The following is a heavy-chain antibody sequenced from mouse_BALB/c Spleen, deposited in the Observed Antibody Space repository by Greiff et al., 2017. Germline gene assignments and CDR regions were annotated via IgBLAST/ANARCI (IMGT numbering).Heavy chain of an antibody. CDR2: INPYNDGT. CDR1: GYTFTSYV. Sequence: VQLKESGPELVKPGASVKMSCKASGYTFTSYVMHWVKQKPGQGLEWIGYINPYNDGTKYNEKFKGKATLTSDKSSSTAYMELSSLTSEDSAVYYCARSGDYGPHAMDYWGQGTSVTVSS. J-gene: IGHJ4*01. V-gene: IGHV1-14*01. CDR3: ARSGDYGPHAMDY. D-gene: IGHD2-4*01.